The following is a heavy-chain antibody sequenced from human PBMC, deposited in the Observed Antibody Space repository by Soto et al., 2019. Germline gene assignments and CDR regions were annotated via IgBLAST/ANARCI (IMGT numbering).Heavy chain of an antibody. J-gene: IGHJ6*02. CDR2: IFSDNER. V-gene: IGHV2-26*01. D-gene: IGHD4-17*01. CDR1: GFSLSTGRMG. Sequence: ESGPTLVNPTETLTLTCTVSGFSLSTGRMGVSWIRQPPGKALEWLAHIFSDNERSYSTSMQGRLTISKDPSGSQVVLSMTNLDPVDIGTYYCVRMNADSYQFYYAMDVWGQGTTVTVSS. CDR3: VRMNADSYQFYYAMDV.